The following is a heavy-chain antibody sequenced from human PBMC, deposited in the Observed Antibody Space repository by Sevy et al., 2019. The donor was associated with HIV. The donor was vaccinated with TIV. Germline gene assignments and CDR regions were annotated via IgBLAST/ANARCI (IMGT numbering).Heavy chain of an antibody. V-gene: IGHV3-33*01. CDR1: GFTLSNYG. Sequence: GGSLRLSCVASGFTLSNYGMHWVRQAPGKGLEWVATIWNDMTNKYYADSAKGRFTISRDNSKNTLYLQMNRLRAEDTAVYYCASLPNNYYDRGGYSGADAFDIWGQGTMVTVSS. CDR2: IWNDMTNK. CDR3: ASLPNNYYDRGGYSGADAFDI. J-gene: IGHJ3*02. D-gene: IGHD3-22*01.